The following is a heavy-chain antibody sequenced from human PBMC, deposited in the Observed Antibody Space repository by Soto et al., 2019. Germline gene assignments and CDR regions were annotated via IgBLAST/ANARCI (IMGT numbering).Heavy chain of an antibody. D-gene: IGHD3-16*02. Sequence: GGSLRLSCAASGITISNYPMSWVRQAPGKGLDWVSGISGSGDRTYYADSAKGRFTISKDISKNSLSLQMNSLRAEDTAVYYCARDIGRFENYFDYWGQGTLVTVSS. CDR1: GITISNYP. J-gene: IGHJ4*02. CDR2: ISGSGDRT. CDR3: ARDIGRFENYFDY. V-gene: IGHV3-23*01.